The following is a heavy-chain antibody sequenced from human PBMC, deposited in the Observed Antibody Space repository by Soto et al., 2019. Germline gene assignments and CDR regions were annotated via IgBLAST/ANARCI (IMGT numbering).Heavy chain of an antibody. CDR2: MSYSGST. CDR3: ARGHGGITVFGAPGHFDY. D-gene: IGHD3-3*01. CDR1: GDSISSSSYY. Sequence: SETLSLTCTVSGDSISSSSYYWGWIRQPPGKGLEWIGSMSYSGSTYYNPSLKSRVTISADTSRNQFSLKLRSVTAADTSVYYCARGHGGITVFGAPGHFDYWGQGTLVTVSS. J-gene: IGHJ4*02. V-gene: IGHV4-39*01.